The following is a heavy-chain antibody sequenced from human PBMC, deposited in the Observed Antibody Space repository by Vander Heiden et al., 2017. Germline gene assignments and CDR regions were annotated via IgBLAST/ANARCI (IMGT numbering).Heavy chain of an antibody. Sequence: EVQLVESGGGLVQPGGSLRLSCAASGFTFSSYSMNWVRQAAGKGLEWVSYIRRRSRTIDDADAVKGGFTIARDNAKNSLYLQMNSLRDEDTAVYYCARDTGSWELLGGAFDIWGQGTMVTVSS. V-gene: IGHV3-48*02. CDR2: IRRRSRTI. J-gene: IGHJ3*02. CDR3: ARDTGSWELLGGAFDI. CDR1: GFTFSSYS. D-gene: IGHD1-26*01.